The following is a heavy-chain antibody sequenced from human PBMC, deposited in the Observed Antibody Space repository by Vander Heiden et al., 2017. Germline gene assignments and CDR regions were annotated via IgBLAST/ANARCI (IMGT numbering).Heavy chain of an antibody. V-gene: IGHV3-21*01. J-gene: IGHJ4*02. Sequence: EVQLVESGGGLVKPGGSLRLSCAASGFTFSSYSMNWVRQAPGKGLEWVSSISSSSRYRDDADSVKGRFTISRDNAKNSLYMKMKRLRAEDTAVYDGARVRNGEGDYWGQGTMVTVSS. CDR2: ISSSSRYR. CDR3: ARVRNGEGDY. CDR1: GFTFSSYS. D-gene: IGHD7-27*01.